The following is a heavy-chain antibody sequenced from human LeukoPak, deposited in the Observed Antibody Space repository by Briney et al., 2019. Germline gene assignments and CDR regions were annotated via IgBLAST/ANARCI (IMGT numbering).Heavy chain of an antibody. CDR3: ASRYCTNGVCQNWFDP. Sequence: SETLSLTCTVSGGSLSSGGYYWSWIRQHPGKGLEWIGYIYYSGSTYYNPSLKSRVTISVDTSKNQLSLKLSSVTAADTAVYYCASRYCTNGVCQNWFDPWGQGTLVTVSS. J-gene: IGHJ5*02. D-gene: IGHD2-8*01. CDR2: IYYSGST. CDR1: GGSLSSGGYY. V-gene: IGHV4-31*03.